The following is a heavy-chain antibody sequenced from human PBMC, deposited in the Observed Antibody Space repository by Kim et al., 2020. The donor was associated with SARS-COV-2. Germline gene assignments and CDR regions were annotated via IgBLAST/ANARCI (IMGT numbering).Heavy chain of an antibody. CDR3: ARGGQGRTANGDYFRPDYYYGMDV. V-gene: IGHV1-69*13. Sequence: SVKVSCKASGGTFSSYAISWVRQAPGQGLEWMGGIIPIFGTANYAQKFQGRVTLTADESTSTAYMELSSLRSEDTAVYYCARGGQGRTANGDYFRPDYYYGMDVWGQGTTVTVSS. CDR2: IIPIFGTA. D-gene: IGHD4-17*01. CDR1: GGTFSSYA. J-gene: IGHJ6*02.